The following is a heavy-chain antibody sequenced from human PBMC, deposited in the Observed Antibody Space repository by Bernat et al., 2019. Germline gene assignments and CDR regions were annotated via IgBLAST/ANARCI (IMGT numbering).Heavy chain of an antibody. CDR2: IKQDGSEK. CDR3: ASLRFGYCSGGSCYHWSYWYFDL. Sequence: EVQLVESGGGLVQPGGSLRLSCAASGFTFSSYWMSWVRQAPGKGLEWVANIKQDGSEKYYVDSVKGRFTISRDNAKNSLYLQMNSLRAEDTAVYYCASLRFGYCSGGSCYHWSYWYFDLWGRGTLVTVSS. D-gene: IGHD2-15*01. V-gene: IGHV3-7*01. J-gene: IGHJ2*01. CDR1: GFTFSSYW.